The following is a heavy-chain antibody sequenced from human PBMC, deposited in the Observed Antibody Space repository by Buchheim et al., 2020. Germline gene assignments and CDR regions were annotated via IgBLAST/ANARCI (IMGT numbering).Heavy chain of an antibody. D-gene: IGHD2-15*01. CDR3: ARRAEGGSLLDF. Sequence: QVQLQESGPGLVKPSGTLSLTCTVSGGSVRSSNWWSWVRQPPGKGLEWVGEIYYSGSTNYKPSLKSRVTMSVDRSKNQFSPRLSSVTAADTALYYCARRAEGGSLLDFWGQGTL. CDR2: IYYSGST. CDR1: GGSVRSSNW. J-gene: IGHJ4*02. V-gene: IGHV4-4*02.